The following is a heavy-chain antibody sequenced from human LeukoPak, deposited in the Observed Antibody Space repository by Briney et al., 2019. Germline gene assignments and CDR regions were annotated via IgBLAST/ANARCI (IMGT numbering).Heavy chain of an antibody. V-gene: IGHV3-7*03. J-gene: IGHJ4*02. D-gene: IGHD1-26*01. Sequence: GGSLRLSCAASGFTFSSYWMSWVRQAPGKGLEWVSNTKQDGSEKYYVDSEKGLCTMSRDNAKSSLYLQMNSLRAEDTAVYYCARDSYVGALPYYFDYWGQGTLVTVSS. CDR3: ARDSYVGALPYYFDY. CDR2: TKQDGSEK. CDR1: GFTFSSYW.